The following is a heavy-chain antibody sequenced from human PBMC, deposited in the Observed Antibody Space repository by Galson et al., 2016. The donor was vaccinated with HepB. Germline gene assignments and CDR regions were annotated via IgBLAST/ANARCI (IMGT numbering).Heavy chain of an antibody. Sequence: SETLSLTCDVYGGSLSGYYWSWICQPPGKGLEWIGEIYDSVATNYNPSLKSRVTISLDTSKNQLSLKLNSMPAADTAVYYCAGIRDGYEPDEGFDIWGQGTKVTVSS. J-gene: IGHJ3*02. D-gene: IGHD5-24*01. V-gene: IGHV4-34*01. CDR2: IYDSVAT. CDR3: AGIRDGYEPDEGFDI. CDR1: GGSLSGYY.